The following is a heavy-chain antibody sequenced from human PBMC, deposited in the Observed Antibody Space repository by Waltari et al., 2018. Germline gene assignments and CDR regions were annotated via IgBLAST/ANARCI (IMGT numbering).Heavy chain of an antibody. V-gene: IGHV2-5*01. CDR2: IYWNDDK. D-gene: IGHD3-3*01. J-gene: IGHJ5*02. CDR3: AHSNFWSGYTAPYGFDP. Sequence: QITLKESGPTLVKPTQTLTLTCTFSGFSLSTSGVGVGWIRQPPGKALEWLALIYWNDDKRYSPSLKSRLTITKDTSKNQVVLTMTNMDPVDTATYYCAHSNFWSGYTAPYGFDPWGQGTLVTVSS. CDR1: GFSLSTSGVG.